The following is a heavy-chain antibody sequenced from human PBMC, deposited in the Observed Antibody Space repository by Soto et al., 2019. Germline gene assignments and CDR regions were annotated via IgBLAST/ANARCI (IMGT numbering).Heavy chain of an antibody. V-gene: IGHV1-46*03. CDR3: ATGSNSYQAY. CDR2: IDPSGGST. D-gene: IGHD6-6*01. J-gene: IGHJ4*01. Sequence: GQGLEWLGIIDPSGGSTSYPQKFQGRVTMTRDTSTSSVYMELSSLRSEDTAVYYCATGSNSYQAYRGPGTPVTVSS.